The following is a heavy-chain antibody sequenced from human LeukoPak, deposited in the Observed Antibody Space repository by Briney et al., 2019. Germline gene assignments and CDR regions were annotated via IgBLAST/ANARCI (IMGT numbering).Heavy chain of an antibody. J-gene: IGHJ3*02. V-gene: IGHV1-18*01. CDR1: GYTLTSYG. Sequence: ASVKVSCKASGYTLTSYGISWVRQAPGQGVEWMGWISAYNGSTNYAQKLQGRVTMTTDTSTSTAYMELRSLRSDDTAVYYCARGLRIAVAGRDAFDIWGQGTMVTVSS. CDR2: ISAYNGST. D-gene: IGHD6-19*01. CDR3: ARGLRIAVAGRDAFDI.